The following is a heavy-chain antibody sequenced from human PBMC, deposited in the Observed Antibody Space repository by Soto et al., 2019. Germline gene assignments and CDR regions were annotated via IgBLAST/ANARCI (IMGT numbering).Heavy chain of an antibody. Sequence: EVQLLESGGGLVQPGGSLRLSCAASGFTFSSYAMSWVRQAPGKGLEWVSKIGGTGGEADYADSVKGRFTISRDDSKSTLYLQVHSLRADDTAVYHCARDAVPYNGEWDLFDPWGQGTLVTV. CDR2: IGGTGGEA. CDR1: GFTFSSYA. J-gene: IGHJ5*02. V-gene: IGHV3-23*01. CDR3: ARDAVPYNGEWDLFDP. D-gene: IGHD3-10*01.